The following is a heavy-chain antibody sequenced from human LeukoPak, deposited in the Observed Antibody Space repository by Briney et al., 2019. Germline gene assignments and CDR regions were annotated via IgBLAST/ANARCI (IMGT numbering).Heavy chain of an antibody. V-gene: IGHV4-34*01. D-gene: IGHD2-15*01. CDR1: GGSFSGYY. J-gene: IGHJ3*02. Sequence: SETLSLARAVYGGSFSGYYWSWIRQPPGKGLEWIGEINHSGSTNYNPSLKGRVTISVDTSKNQFSLKLSSVTAADTAVYYCARVLMVVAATDAFGIWGQGTTVTVSS. CDR3: ARVLMVVAATDAFGI. CDR2: INHSGST.